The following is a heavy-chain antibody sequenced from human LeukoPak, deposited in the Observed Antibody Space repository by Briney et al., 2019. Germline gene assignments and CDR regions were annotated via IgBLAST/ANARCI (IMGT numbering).Heavy chain of an antibody. J-gene: IGHJ4*02. CDR1: GYTFTSYG. CDR2: ISAHNGNT. CDR3: PRAAVRRNSGRYGPGDY. V-gene: IGHV1-18*01. Sequence: ASVKVSCKASGYTFTSYGISWVRQAPGQGLEWMGWISAHNGNTNYAQKLQGRVTMTTDTSTSTADMDLRNLTSDDTAGYYCPRAAVRRNSGRYGPGDYWGQGTLVTVSS. D-gene: IGHD1-26*01.